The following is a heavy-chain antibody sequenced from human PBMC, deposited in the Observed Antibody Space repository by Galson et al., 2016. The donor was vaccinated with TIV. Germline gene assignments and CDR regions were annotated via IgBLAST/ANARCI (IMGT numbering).Heavy chain of an antibody. CDR2: ISWNSGFI. Sequence: SLRLSCAASGFTFEYSAMHWVRLSPRKGLEWVSHISWNSGFIAYADSVKGRFTTSRDNAKKSLCLQMNNVRAEDTAFYYCVKEMGDPYDAFDLWGQGTMVTVSS. J-gene: IGHJ3*01. CDR1: GFTFEYSA. CDR3: VKEMGDPYDAFDL. V-gene: IGHV3-9*01. D-gene: IGHD3-16*01.